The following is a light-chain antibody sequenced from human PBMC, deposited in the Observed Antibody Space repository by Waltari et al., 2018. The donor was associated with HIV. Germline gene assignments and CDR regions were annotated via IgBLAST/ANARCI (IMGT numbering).Light chain of an antibody. CDR3: QQYNNWPYT. J-gene: IGKJ2*01. V-gene: IGKV3-15*01. CDR1: QGVNIK. Sequence: EILMTQSTDTLSVSPGEPATLSCRASQGVNIKLAWYQQKPGQAPRLLIYSASTRATGIPARFSGSGSGTEFTLTITSLQSEDFTIYYCQQYNNWPYTFGQGTKLEI. CDR2: SAS.